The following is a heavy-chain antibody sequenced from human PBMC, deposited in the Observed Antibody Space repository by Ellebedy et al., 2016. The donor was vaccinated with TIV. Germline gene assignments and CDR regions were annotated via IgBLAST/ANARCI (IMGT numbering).Heavy chain of an antibody. Sequence: GESLKISXAASGFTFSSYWMHWVRQAPGKGLVWVSRINSDGSSTSYADSVKGRFTISRDNAKNTLYLQMNSLRAEDTAVYYCAREVGGSYGEEYFDYWGQGTLVTVSS. J-gene: IGHJ4*02. D-gene: IGHD3-16*01. CDR1: GFTFSSYW. CDR3: AREVGGSYGEEYFDY. CDR2: INSDGSST. V-gene: IGHV3-74*01.